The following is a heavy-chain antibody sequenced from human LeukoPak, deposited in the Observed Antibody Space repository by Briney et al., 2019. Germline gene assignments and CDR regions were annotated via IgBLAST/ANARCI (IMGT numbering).Heavy chain of an antibody. V-gene: IGHV3-72*01. CDR1: GFTFSDHY. Sequence: PGGSLRLSCAASGFTFSDHYMYWVRQAPGKGLEWVGRTRNKVTEYAASVKGRFTISRDDSKNSLYLQMNSLKTEDTAVYYCARVSVGATRSLDYWGQGTLVTVSS. J-gene: IGHJ4*02. CDR2: TRNKVT. D-gene: IGHD1-26*01. CDR3: ARVSVGATRSLDY.